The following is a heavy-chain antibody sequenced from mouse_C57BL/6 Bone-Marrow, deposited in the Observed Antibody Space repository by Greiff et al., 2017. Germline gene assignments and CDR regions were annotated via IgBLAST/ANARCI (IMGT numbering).Heavy chain of an antibody. J-gene: IGHJ4*01. CDR3: TTWRNYAMDY. CDR1: GFNIKDDY. CDR2: IDPENGDT. V-gene: IGHV14-4*01. Sequence: EVQLQQSGAELVRPGASVKLSCTASGFNIKDDYMHWVKQRPEQGLEWIGWIDPENGDTEYASKFQGKATITADTSSNTAYLQLSSLTSEDTAVYYCTTWRNYAMDYWGQGTSVTVSS.